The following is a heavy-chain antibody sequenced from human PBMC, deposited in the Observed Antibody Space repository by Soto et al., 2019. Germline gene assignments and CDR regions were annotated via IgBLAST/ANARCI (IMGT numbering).Heavy chain of an antibody. D-gene: IGHD3-9*01. J-gene: IGHJ4*02. V-gene: IGHV3-30*18. Sequence: PGGSLRLSCAASGFTFSSYGMHWVRQAPGKGLEWVAVISYDGSNKYYADSVKGRFTISRDNSKNTLYLQMNSLRAEDTAVYYCAKARYHYDILTGYRNYYFDYWGQGTLVTVSS. CDR2: ISYDGSNK. CDR3: AKARYHYDILTGYRNYYFDY. CDR1: GFTFSSYG.